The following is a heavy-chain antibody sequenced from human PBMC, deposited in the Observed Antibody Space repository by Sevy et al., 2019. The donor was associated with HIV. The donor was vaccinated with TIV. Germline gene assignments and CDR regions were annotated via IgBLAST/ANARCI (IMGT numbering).Heavy chain of an antibody. CDR3: ARGASRCISLRCSDHQYFGMDV. V-gene: IGHV1-69*13. CDR2: IIPMFGKV. Sequence: ASVKVSCKDSGGTFSSYAISWVRQAPGQGLEWMGGIIPMFGKVNYAQNFQGRVTITADELTTTAYMELSSLTSEDTAGYYCARGASRCISLRCSDHQYFGMDVWGQGTTVTVSS. CDR1: GGTFSSYA. D-gene: IGHD2-8*01. J-gene: IGHJ6*02.